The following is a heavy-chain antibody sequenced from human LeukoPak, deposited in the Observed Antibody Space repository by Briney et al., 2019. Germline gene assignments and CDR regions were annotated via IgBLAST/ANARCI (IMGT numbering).Heavy chain of an antibody. CDR2: IRYDGSNK. J-gene: IGHJ5*02. CDR3: AKCSVGFGELCSWFDP. V-gene: IGHV3-30*02. CDR1: GFTFSSYG. D-gene: IGHD3-10*01. Sequence: TGGSLRLSCAASGFTFSSYGMHWVRQAPGKGLEWVAFIRYDGSNKYYADSVKGRFTISRDNSKNTLYLQMNSLRAEDTAVYYCAKCSVGFGELCSWFDPWGQGTLVTVSS.